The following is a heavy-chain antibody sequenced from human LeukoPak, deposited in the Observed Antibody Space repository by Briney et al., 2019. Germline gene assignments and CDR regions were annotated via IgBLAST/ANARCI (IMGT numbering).Heavy chain of an antibody. V-gene: IGHV7-4-1*02. Sequence: GASVRVSCKASGYTFTNFGMSWVRQAPGQGLEWLGWINTDTGNPTYAQGFTGRFVFSLDTSVSTAYLQISSLKAEDTAVYYCARSYYYEQYYFDYWGQGTLVTVSS. J-gene: IGHJ4*02. CDR3: ARSYYYEQYYFDY. CDR1: GYTFTNFG. CDR2: INTDTGNP. D-gene: IGHD3-22*01.